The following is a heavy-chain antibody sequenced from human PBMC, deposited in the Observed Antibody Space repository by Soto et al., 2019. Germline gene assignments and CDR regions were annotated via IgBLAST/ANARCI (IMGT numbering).Heavy chain of an antibody. CDR2: INHSGST. CDR1: GGSFSGYY. J-gene: IGHJ5*02. V-gene: IGHV4-34*01. Sequence: SETLSLTCAVYGGSFSGYYWSWIRQPPGKGLEWIGEINHSGSTNYNPSLKSRVTISVDTSKNQFSLKLSPVTAADTAVYYCARQTSLWFGELFRTYNWFDPWGQGTLVTVSS. D-gene: IGHD3-10*01. CDR3: ARQTSLWFGELFRTYNWFDP.